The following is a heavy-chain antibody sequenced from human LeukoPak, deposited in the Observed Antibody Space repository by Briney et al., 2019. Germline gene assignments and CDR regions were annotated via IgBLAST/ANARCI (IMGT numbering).Heavy chain of an antibody. CDR1: GYTFTSYG. CDR2: ISGYNGNT. CDR3: ARGSPRFYYDSSGHDY. Sequence: ASVTVSCKASGYTFTSYGISWVRQAPGQGLEWMGWISGYNGNTNYAQNLQGRVTMTTDTSTSTVYMELRSLRSDDTAVYYCARGSPRFYYDSSGHDYWGQGTLVTVSS. V-gene: IGHV1-18*01. J-gene: IGHJ4*02. D-gene: IGHD3-22*01.